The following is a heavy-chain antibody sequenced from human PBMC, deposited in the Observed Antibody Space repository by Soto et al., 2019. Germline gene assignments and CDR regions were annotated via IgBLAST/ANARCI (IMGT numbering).Heavy chain of an antibody. CDR1: GFTFSSYA. CDR2: LTPGGDTT. Sequence: RSLSLSCAASGFTFSSYAMTWVRQAPGEGLEWVSALTPGGDTTYYVASVKGRFTISRDNAKNTLYLQMNTLTAADTAVYYCAKDSPVSGNYQDLDYWGHGTLVTVYS. D-gene: IGHD1-26*01. CDR3: AKDSPVSGNYQDLDY. J-gene: IGHJ4*01. V-gene: IGHV3-23*01.